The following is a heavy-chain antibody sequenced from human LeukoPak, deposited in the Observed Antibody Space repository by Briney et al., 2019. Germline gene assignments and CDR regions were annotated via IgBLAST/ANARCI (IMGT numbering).Heavy chain of an antibody. CDR2: IYHSGTT. J-gene: IGHJ4*02. V-gene: IGHV4-38-2*01. Sequence: PSETLSLTCAVSGYSISSSYYWGWIRQPPGQGLEWIGTIYHSGTTHYNPSPKSRVTLSVDTSKNQFSLKLRSVTAADTAVYYCASLPSNTVTHDYWGQGTLVTVSS. CDR3: ASLPSNTVTHDY. CDR1: GYSISSSYY. D-gene: IGHD4-11*01.